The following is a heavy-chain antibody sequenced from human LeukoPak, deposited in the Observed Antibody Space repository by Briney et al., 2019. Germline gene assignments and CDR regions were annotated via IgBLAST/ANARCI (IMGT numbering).Heavy chain of an antibody. CDR3: ARVPYSYGFLFDY. D-gene: IGHD5-18*01. V-gene: IGHV4-39*07. Sequence: GSIYYSGSTYYNPSLKSRVTISVDTSKNQFSLKLSSVTAADTAVYYCARVPYSYGFLFDYWGQGTLVTVSS. J-gene: IGHJ4*02. CDR2: IYYSGST.